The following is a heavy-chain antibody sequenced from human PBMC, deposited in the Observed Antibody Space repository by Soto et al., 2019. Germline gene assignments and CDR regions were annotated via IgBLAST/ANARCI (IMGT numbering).Heavy chain of an antibody. CDR1: GGTFSSYA. J-gene: IGHJ4*02. Sequence: QVQLVQSGAEVKKPGSSVKVSCKASGGTFSSYAISWVRQAPGQGLERMGGIIPIFGTANYAQKFQGRVTITADESTSTAYMELSSLRSEDTAVYYCAREGILIGYFRVGFYYWGQGTLVTVSS. V-gene: IGHV1-69*01. D-gene: IGHD3-9*01. CDR3: AREGILIGYFRVGFYY. CDR2: IIPIFGTA.